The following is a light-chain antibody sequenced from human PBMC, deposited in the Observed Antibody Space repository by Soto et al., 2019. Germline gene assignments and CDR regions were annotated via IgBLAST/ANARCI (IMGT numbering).Light chain of an antibody. CDR1: TSNIGTFY. CDR3: AAWDDNLNAYV. CDR2: LGD. J-gene: IGLJ1*01. V-gene: IGLV1-47*02. Sequence: QSALTQPPSASSTPGQTVTIYCSGSTSNIGTFYVYWYQHLPGTAPKLLIYLGDQRASGVSDRFSGSKSGTSASLAINGLRSDDEADYYCAAWDDNLNAYVFGSGTKVTVL.